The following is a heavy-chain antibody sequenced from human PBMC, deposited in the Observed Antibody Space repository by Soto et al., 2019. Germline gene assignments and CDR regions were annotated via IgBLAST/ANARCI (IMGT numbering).Heavy chain of an antibody. Sequence: QVQLVHSGAEVKKPGASVKVSCKASGYTFTSYGISWVRQSPGQGLEWMGGISAYNGNTNNAQQFQGRVAVITDTSTSTAYMELMNLRSDDTAVYYCARTSGYSSTDNWFDPWGQGTLVTVSS. CDR1: GYTFTSYG. D-gene: IGHD6-13*01. J-gene: IGHJ5*02. CDR2: ISAYNGNT. V-gene: IGHV1-18*01. CDR3: ARTSGYSSTDNWFDP.